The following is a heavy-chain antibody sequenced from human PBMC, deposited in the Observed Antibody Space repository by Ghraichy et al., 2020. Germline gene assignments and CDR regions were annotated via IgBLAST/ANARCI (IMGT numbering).Heavy chain of an antibody. CDR2: ITGSSITI. V-gene: IGHV3-48*01. Sequence: GGSLRLSCEGSGFSFSDYSMIWVRLTPRKALEWVSSITGSSITIFYTDSVKGRFSISRDNAKNSLYLQMNSLRAEDTAVYYCARIPVLRRAAGGDWYFDLWGRGTLVTVSS. J-gene: IGHJ2*01. CDR3: ARIPVLRRAAGGDWYFDL. D-gene: IGHD6-13*01. CDR1: GFSFSDYS.